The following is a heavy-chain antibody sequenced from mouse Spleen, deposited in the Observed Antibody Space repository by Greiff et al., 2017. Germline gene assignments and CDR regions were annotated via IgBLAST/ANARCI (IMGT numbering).Heavy chain of an antibody. D-gene: IGHD1-1*01. CDR2: IYPGSGST. V-gene: IGHV1-55*01. J-gene: IGHJ1*03. Sequence: QVQLQQPGAELVKPGASVKMSCKASGYTFTSYWITWVKQRPGQGLEWIGDIYPGSGSTNYNEKFKSKATLTVDTSSSTAYMQLSSLTSEDSAVYYCAREDNYGSSSEYFDVWGTGTTVTVSS. CDR1: GYTFTSYW. CDR3: AREDNYGSSSEYFDV.